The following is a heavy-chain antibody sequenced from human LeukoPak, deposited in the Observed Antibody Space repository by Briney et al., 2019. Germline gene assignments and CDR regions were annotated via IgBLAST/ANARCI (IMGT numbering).Heavy chain of an antibody. CDR1: GYTFTGYY. Sequence: ASVKVSCKASGYTFTGYYMHWVRQAPGQGLEWMGWINPNSGGTNYAQKFQGRVTITADESTSTAYMELSSLRSEDTAVYYCARGQDYGDEYYFDYWGQGTLVTVSS. CDR2: INPNSGGT. J-gene: IGHJ4*02. V-gene: IGHV1-2*02. D-gene: IGHD4-17*01. CDR3: ARGQDYGDEYYFDY.